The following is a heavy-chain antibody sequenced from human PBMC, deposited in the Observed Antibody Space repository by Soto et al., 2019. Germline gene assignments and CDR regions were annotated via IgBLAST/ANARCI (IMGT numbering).Heavy chain of an antibody. CDR2: LYYSGST. D-gene: IGHD2-2*01. J-gene: IGHJ5*02. CDR1: GGSISSSGYY. CDR3: ARVHQQYIWFDP. V-gene: IGHV4-39*01. Sequence: QLQLQESGPGLVKPSETLSLTCTVSGGSISSSGYYWGCLRQPPGQGLEWVASLYYSGSTYYNPSLRSRVTISVDTSQNQFSLKLTSVTAADTAVYYCARVHQQYIWFDPWGQGTLVTVSS.